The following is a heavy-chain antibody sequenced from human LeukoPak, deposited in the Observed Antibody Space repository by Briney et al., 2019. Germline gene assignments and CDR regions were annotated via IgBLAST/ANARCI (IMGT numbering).Heavy chain of an antibody. J-gene: IGHJ4*02. CDR1: GFTFSDYY. Sequence: PGGSLRHSCAASGFTFSDYYMSWIRQAPGKGLEWVSYISSSGSTIYYADSVKGRFTISRDNAKNSLYLQMNSLRTEDTALYYCAKDLRRGYSYGFFDYWGQGTLVTVSS. V-gene: IGHV3-11*01. CDR2: ISSSGSTI. CDR3: AKDLRRGYSYGFFDY. D-gene: IGHD5-18*01.